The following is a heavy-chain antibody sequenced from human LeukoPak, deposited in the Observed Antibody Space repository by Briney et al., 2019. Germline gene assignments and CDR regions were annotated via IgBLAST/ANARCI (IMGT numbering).Heavy chain of an antibody. CDR1: GFSFGGSW. CDR3: ARVGAPEWYFDL. Sequence: PGGSLRLSCAASGFSFGGSWMTWVRQAPGKGLEWLANIKEDGSVKNYEDSVKGRFTISRDNAKNSLYLHMNSLRSEDTAVFYCARVGAPEWYFDLWGRGTLVTVSS. J-gene: IGHJ2*01. V-gene: IGHV3-7*01. D-gene: IGHD1-14*01. CDR2: IKEDGSVK.